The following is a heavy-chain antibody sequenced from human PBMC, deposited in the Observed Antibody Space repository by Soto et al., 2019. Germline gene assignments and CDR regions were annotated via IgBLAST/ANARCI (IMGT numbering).Heavy chain of an antibody. CDR3: ARPKDGYHGSDY. V-gene: IGHV4-39*01. CDR2: IYYSGST. D-gene: IGHD5-12*01. J-gene: IGHJ4*02. CDR1: DGSSINRSYC. Sequence: PSETLCLTCTVSDGSSINRSYCWICLHQPPGKGLEWIGSIYYSGSTYYNPSLKSRVTISVDTSKNQFSLKLSSVTAADTAVHYCARPKDGYHGSDYWRQRTMVPVSS.